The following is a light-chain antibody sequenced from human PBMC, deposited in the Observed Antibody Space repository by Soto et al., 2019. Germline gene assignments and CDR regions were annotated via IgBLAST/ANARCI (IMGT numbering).Light chain of an antibody. V-gene: IGLV1-47*01. J-gene: IGLJ1*01. CDR2: RNN. CDR1: SSTIGSNF. Sequence: QSVLPQAPSGSGTPGQRVTIPCFGSSSTIGSNFVYWYQHLPGTAPNLLIYRNNQRPLGVPDRFSGSRSGTSASLAISGLRPEDEADYYCAVWDDSLSGYVFGTGSKVTVL. CDR3: AVWDDSLSGYV.